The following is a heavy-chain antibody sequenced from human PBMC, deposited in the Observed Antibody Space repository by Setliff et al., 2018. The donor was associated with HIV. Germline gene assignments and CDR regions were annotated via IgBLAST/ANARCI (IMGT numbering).Heavy chain of an antibody. CDR2: IKSDGSVT. D-gene: IGHD3-16*02. V-gene: IGHV3-74*01. CDR1: GFTFNSYW. J-gene: IGHJ5*02. Sequence: PGESLKISCAASGFTFNSYWMHWVRQVPGMGPVWVSNIKSDGSVTRYADSVTGRFVISRDNTKNTLYFCARGAPAVPPALSPPHSYNWFDPWGQGTVVTVSS. CDR3: HSYNWFDP.